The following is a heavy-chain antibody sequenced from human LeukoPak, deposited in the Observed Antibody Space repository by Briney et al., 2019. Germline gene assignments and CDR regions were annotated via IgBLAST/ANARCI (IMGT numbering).Heavy chain of an antibody. Sequence: GESLKISCKGSEYSFTNYWIAWVRPMPGKGLEWMGIIYPGDSDTRYSPSFQGQVTISADKSISTAYLQWNSLKASDTAMYYCARRHKRGAYSYGVDYWGQGTLVTVSS. D-gene: IGHD5-18*01. V-gene: IGHV5-51*01. CDR1: EYSFTNYW. CDR2: IYPGDSDT. J-gene: IGHJ4*02. CDR3: ARRHKRGAYSYGVDY.